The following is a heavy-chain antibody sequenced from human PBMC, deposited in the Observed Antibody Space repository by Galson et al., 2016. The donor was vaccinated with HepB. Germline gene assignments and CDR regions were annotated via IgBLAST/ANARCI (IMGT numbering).Heavy chain of an antibody. CDR2: IWDDGSNK. D-gene: IGHD1-26*01. CDR1: GFTLSGYG. J-gene: IGHJ6*02. CDR3: ARQWDNYYYGMDV. V-gene: IGHV3-33*01. Sequence: SLRLSCAASGFTLSGYGMHWVRQAPGKGLEWVAVIWDDGSNKYYEDSVKGRFTISRDSSKKTLYLQMSSLRVEETAVYYCARQWDNYYYGMDVWGQGTTVIVSS.